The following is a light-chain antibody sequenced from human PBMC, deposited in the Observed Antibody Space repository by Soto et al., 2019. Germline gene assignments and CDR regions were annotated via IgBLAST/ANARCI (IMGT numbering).Light chain of an antibody. Sequence: QSALTQPPSASGSPGQSVTISCTGTSSDVGGYNYVSWYQQHPGKVPKLMVYEVNKRPSGVPDRFSGSKSGNTASLTVSGLQAEYEADYYCTSYAGGNNVFGTGTKLPDL. CDR3: TSYAGGNNV. V-gene: IGLV2-8*01. CDR1: SSDVGGYNY. CDR2: EVN. J-gene: IGLJ1*01.